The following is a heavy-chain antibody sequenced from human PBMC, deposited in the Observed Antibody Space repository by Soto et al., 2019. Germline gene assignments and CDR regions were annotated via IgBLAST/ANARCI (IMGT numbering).Heavy chain of an antibody. CDR1: GGSFSGYY. CDR3: ARGYSNYFYYYCYYMDV. V-gene: IGHV4-34*01. J-gene: IGHJ6*03. CDR2: INHSGST. D-gene: IGHD4-4*01. Sequence: SETLSLTCAVYGGSFSGYYWSWIRQPPGKGLEWIGEINHSGSTNYNPSLKSRVTISVDTSKNQFSLKLSSVTAADTAVYYCARGYSNYFYYYCYYMDVWGKGTTVTVSS.